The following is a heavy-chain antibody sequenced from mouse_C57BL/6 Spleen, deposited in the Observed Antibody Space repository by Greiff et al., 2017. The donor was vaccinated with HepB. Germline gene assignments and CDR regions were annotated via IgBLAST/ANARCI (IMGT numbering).Heavy chain of an antibody. CDR1: GYTFTSYD. CDR2: IYPRDGST. CDR3: ARRSNFNYYAMDY. V-gene: IGHV1-85*01. J-gene: IGHJ4*01. D-gene: IGHD2-5*01. Sequence: VQLVESGPELVKPGASVKLSCKASGYTFTSYDINWVKQRPGQGLEWIGWIYPRDGSTKYNEKFKGKATLTVDTSSSTAYMELHSLTSEDSAVYFCARRSNFNYYAMDYWGQGTSVTVSS.